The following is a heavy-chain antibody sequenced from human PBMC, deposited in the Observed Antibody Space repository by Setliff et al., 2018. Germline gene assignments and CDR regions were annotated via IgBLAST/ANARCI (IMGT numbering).Heavy chain of an antibody. CDR1: GGSISSSSYY. J-gene: IGHJ4*02. D-gene: IGHD5-12*01. CDR2: IYYSGST. V-gene: IGHV4-39*01. CDR3: ARHVKVATEYFDC. Sequence: SETLSLTCTVSGGSISSSSYYWGWIRPPPGKGLVWIGSIYYSGSTYYNPSLKSRVTISVDTSKNQFALKVRCVTAADTAAYFCARHVKVATEYFDCGGQGTLVTVSS.